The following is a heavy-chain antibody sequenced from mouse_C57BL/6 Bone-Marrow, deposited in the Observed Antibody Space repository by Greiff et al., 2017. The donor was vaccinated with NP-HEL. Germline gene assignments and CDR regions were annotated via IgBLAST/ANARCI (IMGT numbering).Heavy chain of an antibody. Sequence: VQLQQSGAELVRPGTSVKVSCKASGHAFTNYLIEWVKQRPGQGLEWIGVINPGSGGTNYNEKFKGKATLTADKSSSTAYMQLSSLTSEDSAVYFCAREGGLWDYWGQGTTLTVSS. CDR3: AREGGLWDY. J-gene: IGHJ2*01. CDR1: GHAFTNYL. V-gene: IGHV1-54*01. D-gene: IGHD6-5*01. CDR2: INPGSGGT.